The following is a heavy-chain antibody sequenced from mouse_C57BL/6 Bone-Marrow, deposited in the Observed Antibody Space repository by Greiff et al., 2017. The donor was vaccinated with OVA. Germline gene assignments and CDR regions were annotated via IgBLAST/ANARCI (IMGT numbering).Heavy chain of an antibody. CDR3: ARDGGTRAWFAY. V-gene: IGHV1-54*01. D-gene: IGHD2-14*01. CDR1: GYAFTNYL. CDR2: INPGSGGT. Sequence: QVQLKQSGAELVRPGTSVKVSCKASGYAFTNYLIEWVKQRPGQGLEWIGVINPGSGGTNYNEKFKGKATLTADKSSSTAYMQLSSLTSEDSAVYFCARDGGTRAWFAYWGQGTLVTVSA. J-gene: IGHJ3*01.